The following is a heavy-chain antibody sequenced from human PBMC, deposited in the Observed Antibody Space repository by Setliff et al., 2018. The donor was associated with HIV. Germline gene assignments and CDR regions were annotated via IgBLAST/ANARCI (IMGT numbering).Heavy chain of an antibody. D-gene: IGHD5-12*01. CDR3: AKDPRAAVATICDY. CDR1: GFTFSSYA. J-gene: IGHJ4*02. CDR2: ISGSGGST. Sequence: LRLSCAASGFTFSSYAMSWVRQAPGKGLEWVSAISGSGGSTYYADSVKGRFTISRDNSKNTLYLQMNSLRAKDTAVYYCAKDPRAAVATICDYWGQGTLVTVSS. V-gene: IGHV3-23*01.